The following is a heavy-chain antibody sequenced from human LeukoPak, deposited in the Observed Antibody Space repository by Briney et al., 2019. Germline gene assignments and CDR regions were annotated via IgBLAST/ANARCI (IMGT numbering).Heavy chain of an antibody. CDR1: GGSISSGGYY. V-gene: IGHV4-31*03. J-gene: IGHJ4*02. Sequence: SETLSLTCTVSGGSISSGGYYWSWIRQHPGKGLEWIGYIYHSGSTYYNPSLKSRVTISVDTSKKQFALKLSSVTAADTAVYYCARGNYDFWSGTTKYYFDYWGQGTLVIVSS. CDR2: IYHSGST. D-gene: IGHD3-3*01. CDR3: ARGNYDFWSGTTKYYFDY.